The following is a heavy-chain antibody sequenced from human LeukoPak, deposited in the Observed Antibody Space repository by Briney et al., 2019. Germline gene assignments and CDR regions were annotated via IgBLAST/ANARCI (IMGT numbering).Heavy chain of an antibody. CDR3: AREGPYCSSTSCYGVFDY. D-gene: IGHD2-2*01. CDR1: GYTFTSHY. Sequence: ASVKVSCKASGYTFTSHYIHWVRQAPGQGLEWMGIINPSGGSTNYAQKFQGRVTVTRDTSTSTVYMELSSLRSEDTAVYYCAREGPYCSSTSCYGVFDYWGQGTLVTVSS. V-gene: IGHV1-46*01. J-gene: IGHJ4*02. CDR2: INPSGGST.